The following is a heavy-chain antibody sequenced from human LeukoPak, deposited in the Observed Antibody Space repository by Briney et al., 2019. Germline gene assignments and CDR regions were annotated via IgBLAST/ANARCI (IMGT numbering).Heavy chain of an antibody. CDR2: ISGSGGST. CDR3: AKDPMVRGQSGAFDI. Sequence: PGGSLRLSCAASGFTFSSYAMSWVRQAPGKGLEWVSAISGSGGSTYYADSVKGRFTISRENSKNTLYLQMNSLRAEDTAVYYCAKDPMVRGQSGAFDIWGQGTMVTVSS. V-gene: IGHV3-23*01. CDR1: GFTFSSYA. D-gene: IGHD3-10*01. J-gene: IGHJ3*02.